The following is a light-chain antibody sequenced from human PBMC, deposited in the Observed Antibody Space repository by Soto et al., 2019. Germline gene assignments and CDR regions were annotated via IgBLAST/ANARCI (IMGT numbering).Light chain of an antibody. CDR1: SSNIGSTSD. V-gene: IGLV1-40*01. CDR2: GNT. J-gene: IGLJ1*01. CDR3: QSYDDSLSVHYV. Sequence: QAVVTQPPSVSGAPGQRVTISCTGSSSNIGSTSDVQRYQQLPGTAPKLLIHGNTDRPSGVPDRFSGSKSGTSASLAITGLQADDEADYYCQSYDDSLSVHYVFGTGTKVTVL.